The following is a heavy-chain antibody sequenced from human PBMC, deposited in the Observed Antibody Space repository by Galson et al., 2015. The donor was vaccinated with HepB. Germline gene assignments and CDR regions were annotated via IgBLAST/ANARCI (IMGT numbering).Heavy chain of an antibody. CDR2: IRSKANSYAT. CDR1: GFTFSGSA. D-gene: IGHD6-19*01. V-gene: IGHV3-73*01. J-gene: IGHJ4*02. CDR3: TSLIAVAGKIDY. Sequence: SLRLSCAASGFTFSGSAMHWVRQASGKGLEWVGRIRSKANSYATAYAASVKGRFTISRDDSKNTAYLQMNSLKTEDTAVYYCTSLIAVAGKIDYWGQGTLVTVSS.